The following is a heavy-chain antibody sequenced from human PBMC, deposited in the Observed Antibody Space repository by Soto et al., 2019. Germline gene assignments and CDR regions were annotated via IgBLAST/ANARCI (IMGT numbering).Heavy chain of an antibody. D-gene: IGHD3-10*01. V-gene: IGHV4-38-2*01. J-gene: IGHJ5*02. CDR3: ARCYYGSGSYYNFGWFDP. Sequence: SETLSLTCAVSGYSIGSGYYWGWIRQPPGKGLEWIGSIFHSGSTYYNPSLKSRVTISLDTSKNQFSLKLRSVTAADTAVYYCARCYYGSGSYYNFGWFDPWGKGTLVTVSS. CDR1: GYSIGSGYY. CDR2: IFHSGST.